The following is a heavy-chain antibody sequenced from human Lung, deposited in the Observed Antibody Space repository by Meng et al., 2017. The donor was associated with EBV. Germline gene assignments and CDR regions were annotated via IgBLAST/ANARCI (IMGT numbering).Heavy chain of an antibody. J-gene: IGHJ4*02. CDR3: ARGRRNEPLFDY. D-gene: IGHD1-14*01. Sequence: QVQLLQFGGGLNKPGASLKVSCKASGYTFTNYGSTWVRQAPGQGLEWMGWISAYNGNTNYAQTLQGRVTMTTDTSTSTAYMELRSLRSDDTAVYYCARGRRNEPLFDYWGQGTLVTVSS. CDR1: GYTFTNYG. V-gene: IGHV1-18*01. CDR2: ISAYNGNT.